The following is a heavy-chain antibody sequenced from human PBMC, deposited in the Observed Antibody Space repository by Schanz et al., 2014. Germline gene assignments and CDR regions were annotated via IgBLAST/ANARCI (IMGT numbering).Heavy chain of an antibody. V-gene: IGHV3-23*04. J-gene: IGHJ3*02. CDR2: ISGSGGST. CDR3: AKGRFGELSAFDI. Sequence: EVHLVESGGGLVQPGGSLRLSCATSGFSFSSYAINWVRQAPGKGLEWVSAISGSGGSTYYADSVKGRFTISRDNSKNTLYLQMNSLRPEDTAVYYCAKGRFGELSAFDIWGQGTMVTVSS. CDR1: GFSFSSYA. D-gene: IGHD3-10*01.